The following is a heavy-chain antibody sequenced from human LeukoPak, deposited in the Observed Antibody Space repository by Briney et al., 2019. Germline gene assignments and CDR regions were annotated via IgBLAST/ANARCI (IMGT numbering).Heavy chain of an antibody. V-gene: IGHV3-23*01. J-gene: IGHJ5*01. Sequence: GGSLRLSCAASGFTFSSYAMSWVRQAPGKGLEWVSTTSGSGANTYYADSVKGRVTISRDNSKNTLYLQMNSLRAEDMAVYSCAKGGYSTWFDPWGQGTLVTVSS. CDR3: AKGGYSTWFDP. CDR1: GFTFSSYA. D-gene: IGHD2-2*03. CDR2: TSGSGANT.